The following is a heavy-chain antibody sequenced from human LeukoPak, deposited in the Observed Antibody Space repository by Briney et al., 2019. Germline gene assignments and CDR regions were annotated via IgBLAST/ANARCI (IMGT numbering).Heavy chain of an antibody. CDR3: ARPSRGMATMALGY. CDR1: GFTVSSNY. D-gene: IGHD5-12*01. V-gene: IGHV3-66*04. Sequence: GGSLRLSCAASGFTVSSNYMSWVRQAPGKGLEWVSVIYSGGSTYYADSVKGRFTISRDNSKNTLYLQMNSLRAEDTAVYYCARPSRGMATMALGYWGQGTLVTVSS. CDR2: IYSGGST. J-gene: IGHJ4*02.